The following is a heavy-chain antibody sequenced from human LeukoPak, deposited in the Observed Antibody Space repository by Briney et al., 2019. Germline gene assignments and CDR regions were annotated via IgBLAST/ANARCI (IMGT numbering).Heavy chain of an antibody. J-gene: IGHJ6*03. D-gene: IGHD3-22*01. Sequence: ASVKVSCKASGYTFTGYYMHRVRQAPGQGLEWMGWINPNSGGTNYAQKFQGRVTMTRDTSISTAYMELSRLRSDDTAVYYCARDGDSSGYYYGYYYYYYMDVWGKGTTVTVSS. CDR2: INPNSGGT. CDR3: ARDGDSSGYYYGYYYYYYMDV. CDR1: GYTFTGYY. V-gene: IGHV1-2*02.